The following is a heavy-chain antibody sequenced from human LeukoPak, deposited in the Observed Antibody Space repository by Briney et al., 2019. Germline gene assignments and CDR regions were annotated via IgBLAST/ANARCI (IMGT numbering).Heavy chain of an antibody. CDR3: NTRAAATAEYFQH. CDR2: IKSKTDGGTT. V-gene: IGHV3-15*01. Sequence: GGSLRLSCAASGFTFSNAWMSWVRQAPGKGLEWVGRIKSKTDGGTTDYAAPVKGRFTISRDDSKNTLYLQMNSLKTEDTAVYYCNTRAAATAEYFQHWGQGTLVTVSS. D-gene: IGHD6-25*01. J-gene: IGHJ1*01. CDR1: GFTFSNAW.